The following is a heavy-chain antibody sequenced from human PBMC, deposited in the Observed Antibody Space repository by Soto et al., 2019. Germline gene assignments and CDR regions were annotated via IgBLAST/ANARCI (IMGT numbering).Heavy chain of an antibody. Sequence: ASVKVSCKASGGTFSGYAISWVRQAPGQGLEWMGGIIPIFGTANYAQKFQGRVTITADESTSTAYMELSSLRSEDTAVYYCARNRGYCTNGVCYTPDYYYYGMDVWGQGTTVTVSS. CDR3: ARNRGYCTNGVCYTPDYYYYGMDV. V-gene: IGHV1-69*13. D-gene: IGHD2-8*01. CDR2: IIPIFGTA. J-gene: IGHJ6*02. CDR1: GGTFSGYA.